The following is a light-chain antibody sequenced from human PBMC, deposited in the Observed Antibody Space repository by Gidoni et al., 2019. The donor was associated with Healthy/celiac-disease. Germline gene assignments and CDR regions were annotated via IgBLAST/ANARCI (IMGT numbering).Light chain of an antibody. J-gene: IGKJ4*01. CDR3: QQYDNLPPLT. CDR1: QDISNY. V-gene: IGKV1-33*01. CDR2: DAS. Sequence: DIQMTQSPSSLSASVGDRVTITCQASQDISNYLNWYQQKPGEAPKLLIYDASNLETGVPSRFSGSGSGTDFTFTISILQPEDIATYYCQQYDNLPPLTFGGGTKVEIK.